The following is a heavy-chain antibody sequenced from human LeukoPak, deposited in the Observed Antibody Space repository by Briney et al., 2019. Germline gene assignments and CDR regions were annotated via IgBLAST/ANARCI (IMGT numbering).Heavy chain of an antibody. CDR3: AKDSGLVGATAINWFDP. Sequence: GGSLRLSCAASGSTFSSYGMHWVRQAPGKGLEWVAFIRYDGSNKYYADSVKGRFTISRDNSKNTLFLQMNSLRAEDTAVYYCAKDSGLVGATAINWFDPWGQGTLVTVSS. D-gene: IGHD1-26*01. J-gene: IGHJ5*02. CDR1: GSTFSSYG. V-gene: IGHV3-30*02. CDR2: IRYDGSNK.